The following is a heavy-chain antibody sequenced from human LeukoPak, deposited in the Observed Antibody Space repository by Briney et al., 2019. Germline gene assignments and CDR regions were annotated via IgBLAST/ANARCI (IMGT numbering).Heavy chain of an antibody. J-gene: IGHJ4*02. V-gene: IGHV4-59*01. D-gene: IGHD2-2*01. Sequence: PSEXLSLTXTXXGXXISSYYXSWIRQPPGKGLEWVGCIYYSGSTNYNPSLKSRVTISVDTSKNQFSLKLSSVTAADTAVYYCARGQSPAAVRFDYWGQGTLVTVSS. CDR3: ARGQSPAAVRFDY. CDR2: IYYSGST. CDR1: GXXISSYY.